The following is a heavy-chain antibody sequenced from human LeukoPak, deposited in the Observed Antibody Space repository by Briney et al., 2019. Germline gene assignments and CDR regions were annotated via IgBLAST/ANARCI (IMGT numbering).Heavy chain of an antibody. Sequence: PGGSLRLSCAASGFTFSGSAMHWVRQASGKGLEWVGRIRSKANSYATAYAASVKGRFTISRDDSKNTLYLQMNSLKTEDTAVYYCITWVWIPYYYYYMDVWGKGTTVTVSS. CDR3: ITWVWIPYYYYYMDV. CDR2: IRSKANSYAT. J-gene: IGHJ6*03. V-gene: IGHV3-73*01. D-gene: IGHD6-13*01. CDR1: GFTFSGSA.